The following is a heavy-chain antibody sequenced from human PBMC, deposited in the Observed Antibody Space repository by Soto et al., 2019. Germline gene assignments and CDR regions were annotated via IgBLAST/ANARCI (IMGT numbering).Heavy chain of an antibody. J-gene: IGHJ4*02. CDR2: IYYSGTT. CDR1: GGSISSGGYY. CDR3: ARGYCSGSGTIILDY. Sequence: QVQLQESGPGLVKPSQTLSLTCTVSGGSISSGGYYWSWIRQHPGKGLEWIGYIYYSGTTFYNPSLKSRVTTSVATSKNQFSLTLSSVTAADTAVYFCARGYCSGSGTIILDYWGQGTLVTVSS. V-gene: IGHV4-31*03. D-gene: IGHD3-10*01.